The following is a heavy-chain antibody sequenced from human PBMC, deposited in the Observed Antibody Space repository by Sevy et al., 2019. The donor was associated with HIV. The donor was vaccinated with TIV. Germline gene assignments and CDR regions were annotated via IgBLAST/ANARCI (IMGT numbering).Heavy chain of an antibody. J-gene: IGHJ6*02. CDR3: ARTIVVVIKGRYYYGMVV. CDR2: MNPNSGNT. CDR1: GYTFTSYD. Sequence: ASVKVSCKASGYTFTSYDINWVRQATGQGLEWMGWMNPNSGNTGYAQKFQGRVTMTRNTSISTAYMELSSLRSEDTAVYYCARTIVVVIKGRYYYGMVVWGQGTTVTGSS. D-gene: IGHD3-22*01. V-gene: IGHV1-8*01.